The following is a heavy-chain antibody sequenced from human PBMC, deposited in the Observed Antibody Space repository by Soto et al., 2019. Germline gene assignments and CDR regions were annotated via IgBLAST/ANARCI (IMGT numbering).Heavy chain of an antibody. D-gene: IGHD5-18*01. Sequence: SETLSLTCTVPGGSIRSYYWSWIRQPPGKGLEWIGYIYYTGSTDYNPSLKSRVTMSLDTAKNQFSLKLRSVTAADTAVYYCVRDSYNFDDWGQGILVTVPQ. CDR1: GGSIRSYY. CDR3: VRDSYNFDD. J-gene: IGHJ4*02. CDR2: IYYTGST. V-gene: IGHV4-59*01.